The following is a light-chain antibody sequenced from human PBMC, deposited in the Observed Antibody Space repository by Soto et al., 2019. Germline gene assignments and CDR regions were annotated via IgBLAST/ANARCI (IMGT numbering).Light chain of an antibody. V-gene: IGKV3-15*01. Sequence: EIVMTQSPATQSVSPGGRATLSCRASQSISDTLAWYQQKPGQAPRLLIYGASTRAPGFPARFSGSGSGTDFTLTISSLQSEDFAVYYCQQYNNWPWTFGQGTKVDIK. CDR1: QSISDT. CDR2: GAS. J-gene: IGKJ1*01. CDR3: QQYNNWPWT.